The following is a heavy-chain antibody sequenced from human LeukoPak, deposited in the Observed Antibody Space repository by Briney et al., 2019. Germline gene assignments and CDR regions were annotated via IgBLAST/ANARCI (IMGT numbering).Heavy chain of an antibody. CDR2: IYTSGST. J-gene: IGHJ4*02. CDR3: ARLDYGSGSDY. D-gene: IGHD3-10*01. V-gene: IGHV4-61*02. CDR1: GNSISSGDNY. Sequence: SETLSLTCTVSGNSISSGDNYWSWIRQPAGKGLEWIGRIYTSGSTNYSPSLKSRVTISGDTSKNQFSLRLSSVTAADTAVYYCARLDYGSGSDYWGQGTLVTVSS.